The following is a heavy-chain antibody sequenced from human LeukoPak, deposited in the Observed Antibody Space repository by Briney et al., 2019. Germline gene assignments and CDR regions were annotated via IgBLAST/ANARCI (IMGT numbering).Heavy chain of an antibody. Sequence: SETLSLTCTVSGGSISSSSYYWGWIRQPPGKGLEWIGGIYYSGSTYYNPSLKSRVTISVDTSKNQFSLKLSSVTAADTAVYYCARQRVAAAANWFDPWGQGTLVTVSS. CDR2: IYYSGST. D-gene: IGHD6-13*01. V-gene: IGHV4-39*01. CDR3: ARQRVAAAANWFDP. CDR1: GGSISSSSYY. J-gene: IGHJ5*02.